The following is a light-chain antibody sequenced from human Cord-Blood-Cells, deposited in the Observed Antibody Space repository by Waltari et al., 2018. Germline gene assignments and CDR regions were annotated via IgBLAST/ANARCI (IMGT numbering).Light chain of an antibody. CDR1: QSISSY. V-gene: IGKV1-39*01. J-gene: IGKJ1*01. CDR2: AAS. CDR3: QQSYSTPWT. Sequence: DLQMNQSPSSLSASVGDRVTITCRASQSISSYLNWYQQKPGKAPKLLIYAASSLQSGVPSRFSGSGSGTDFTLTISSLQPEDFATYYCQQSYSTPWTFGQGTKVEIK.